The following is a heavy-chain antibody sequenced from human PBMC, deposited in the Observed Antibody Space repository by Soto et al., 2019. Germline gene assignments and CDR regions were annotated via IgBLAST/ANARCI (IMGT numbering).Heavy chain of an antibody. Sequence: QITLKESGPSPVKPTQTLTVTCTFSGFSLSNSGVGVAWIRQPPGKALEWLALIYGDNDKRYSPSLKTRLTXXXXXXXNXVXXXXXXXXXXXXAXXXXAHCXXXXXGDYDPGTSHVFDSWGQGTLVTVSS. CDR3: AHCXXXXXGDYDPGTSHVFDS. D-gene: IGHD4-17*01. CDR1: GFSLSNSGVG. CDR2: IYGDNDK. V-gene: IGHV2-5*02. J-gene: IGHJ4*02.